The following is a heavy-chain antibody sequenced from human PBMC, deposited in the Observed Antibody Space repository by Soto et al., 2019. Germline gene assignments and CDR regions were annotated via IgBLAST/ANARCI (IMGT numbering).Heavy chain of an antibody. Sequence: ASVKVSCKASGGTFSSYAISWVRQAPGQGLEWMGGIIPIFGTANYAQKFQGRVTITADESTSTAYMELSSLRSEDTAVYYCASPLRSGGMDYYDSSDLNYFDYWGQGTLVTVSS. CDR1: GGTFSSYA. CDR3: ASPLRSGGMDYYDSSDLNYFDY. D-gene: IGHD3-22*01. V-gene: IGHV1-69*13. J-gene: IGHJ4*02. CDR2: IIPIFGTA.